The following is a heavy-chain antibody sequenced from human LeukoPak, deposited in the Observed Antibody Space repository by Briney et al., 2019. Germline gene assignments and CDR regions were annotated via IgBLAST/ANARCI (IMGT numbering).Heavy chain of an antibody. CDR1: GDSVSNNNVA. V-gene: IGHV6-1*01. D-gene: IGHD6-13*01. CDR3: ARVQQLGQGFHY. CDR2: TYYRSKWYN. J-gene: IGHJ4*02. Sequence: SQTLSLTCAISGDSVSNNNVAWNWVRQSPSRGLEWLGRTYYRSKWYNDYAVSVKSRITITPDTSKNQVSLQLSSVSLEDTAIYFCARVQQLGQGFHYWGQGTLVIVSS.